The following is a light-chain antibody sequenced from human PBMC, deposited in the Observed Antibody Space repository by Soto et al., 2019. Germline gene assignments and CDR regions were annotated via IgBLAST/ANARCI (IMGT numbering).Light chain of an antibody. CDR2: AAS. Sequence: DIVLTQSPGALSLSPGERATLSCRASQSVGSTFLAWYQQKPGQAPRLLIYAASSRATGIPDRFSGSGSGSDFTLTISRPEPDDFAVYFCHQFGSSPATFGQGTKVEIK. CDR1: QSVGSTF. CDR3: HQFGSSPAT. J-gene: IGKJ1*01. V-gene: IGKV3-20*01.